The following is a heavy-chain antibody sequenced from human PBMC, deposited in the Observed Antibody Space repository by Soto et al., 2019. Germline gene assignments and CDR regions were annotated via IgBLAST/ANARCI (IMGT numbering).Heavy chain of an antibody. CDR3: ARGYCTNSGCATGEDYYGMDV. J-gene: IGHJ6*02. D-gene: IGHD2-8*01. V-gene: IGHV3-33*01. CDR1: GFTFSSYG. CDR2: IWYDGSNK. Sequence: QVQLVESGGGVVQPGRSLRLSCAASGFTFSSYGMHWVRQAPGKGLEWVAVIWYDGSNKYYADSVKGRFTISRDNSKNTLYLQMNALRAGDTAVYYCARGYCTNSGCATGEDYYGMDVWGQGTTVTVSS.